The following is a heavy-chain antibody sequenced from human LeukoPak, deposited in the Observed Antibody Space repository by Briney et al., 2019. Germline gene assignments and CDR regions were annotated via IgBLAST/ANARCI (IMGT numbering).Heavy chain of an antibody. CDR1: GGSIGYYY. D-gene: IGHD6-19*01. V-gene: IGHV4-59*01. Sequence: PSETLSLTCTVSGGSIGYYYWSWIRQSPGQGLEWLGYVYDSGTTNYTPSLKSRLTISVVTSKTQFSLKLYSVTAADTAVYYCARAGYVSGSVCAFDIWGQGTVVTVSS. J-gene: IGHJ3*02. CDR2: VYDSGTT. CDR3: ARAGYVSGSVCAFDI.